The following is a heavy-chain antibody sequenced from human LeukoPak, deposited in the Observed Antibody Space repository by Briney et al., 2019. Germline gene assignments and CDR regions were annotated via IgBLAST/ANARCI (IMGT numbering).Heavy chain of an antibody. Sequence: GGSLRHSCEASGFTFTNYWMSWVRQAPGKRLEWVANIKGDGSEIYYVDSVKGRFTISRDNDKNSLYLQMNNLRAEDTAVYYCARDGSSFDYWGQGALVTVSS. CDR2: IKGDGSEI. CDR1: GFTFTNYW. CDR3: ARDGSSFDY. J-gene: IGHJ4*02. D-gene: IGHD2-15*01. V-gene: IGHV3-7*01.